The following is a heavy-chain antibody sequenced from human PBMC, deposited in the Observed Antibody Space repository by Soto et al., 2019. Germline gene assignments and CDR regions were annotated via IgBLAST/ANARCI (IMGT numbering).Heavy chain of an antibody. J-gene: IGHJ4*02. Sequence: GGSLRLSCAASGFAFSSYAMSWVRQAPGKGLEWVSAISGSGGSTYYADSVKGRFTISRDNSKNTLYLQMNSLRAEDTAVYYCAKDDGIWGEWSPRFDYWGQGNLVTVSS. CDR2: ISGSGGST. CDR3: AKDDGIWGEWSPRFDY. CDR1: GFAFSSYA. D-gene: IGHD3-16*01. V-gene: IGHV3-23*01.